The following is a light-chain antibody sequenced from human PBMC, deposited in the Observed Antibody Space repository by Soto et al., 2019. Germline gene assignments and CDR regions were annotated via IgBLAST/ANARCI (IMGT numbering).Light chain of an antibody. J-gene: IGKJ2*01. CDR1: QGISSY. Sequence: DIQLTQSPSFLSASVGDRVTITCRASQGISSYLAWYQQKPGKAPKLLIYAASTLQSGVPSRFSGSGSGTEFTLIISSLQSEDFATYYCQQLNSNPYTFGQGTKLEIK. CDR2: AAS. CDR3: QQLNSNPYT. V-gene: IGKV1-9*01.